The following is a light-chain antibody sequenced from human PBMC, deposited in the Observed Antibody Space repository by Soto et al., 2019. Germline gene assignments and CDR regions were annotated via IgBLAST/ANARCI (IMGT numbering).Light chain of an antibody. J-gene: IGLJ1*01. V-gene: IGLV2-8*01. CDR2: EVT. CDR1: SSDVGGYNF. CDR3: SSYAGSNNIV. Sequence: QSALTQPPSASGSPGRSVTISCTGASSDVGGYNFVSWYQQHPGKAPKLLIYEVTKRPSGVPDRFSGSRSGNTASLTVSGLQAEDEADYYCSSYAGSNNIVLGNGTKVT.